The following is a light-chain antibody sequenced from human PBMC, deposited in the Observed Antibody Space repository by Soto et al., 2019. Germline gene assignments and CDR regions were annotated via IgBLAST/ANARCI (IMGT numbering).Light chain of an antibody. V-gene: IGKV3-11*01. CDR3: QQRSNLIT. CDR2: DAS. J-gene: IGKJ5*01. Sequence: EIVLTQSPATLSLSPGERATLSCRASQSVSSYLAWYQQKPGQAPRLLIYDASNRATGIPARFSGSGSGTDSTLTISSLEPEDVAVYYCQQRSNLITFGQWTRLESK. CDR1: QSVSSY.